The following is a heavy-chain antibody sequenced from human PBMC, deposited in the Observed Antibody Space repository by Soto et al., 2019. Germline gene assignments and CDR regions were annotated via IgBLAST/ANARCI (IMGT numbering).Heavy chain of an antibody. Sequence: GASVKVSCKASGYTFTSYAMHWLRQAPGQRLEWMGWINAGNGNTKYSQKFQGRVTITRDTSASTAYMELSSLRSEDTAVYYCARDFYVGATRLGRGAFDYWGQGTLVTVSS. CDR1: GYTFTSYA. V-gene: IGHV1-3*01. J-gene: IGHJ4*02. CDR2: INAGNGNT. CDR3: ARDFYVGATRLGRGAFDY. D-gene: IGHD1-26*01.